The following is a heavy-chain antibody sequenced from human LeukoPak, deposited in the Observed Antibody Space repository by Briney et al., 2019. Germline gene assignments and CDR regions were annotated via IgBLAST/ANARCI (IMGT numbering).Heavy chain of an antibody. CDR3: ARDTYGDYVLLDAFDI. CDR1: GFTFSSYG. CDR2: IRYDGSNK. V-gene: IGHV3-30*02. Sequence: AGGSLRLSCAASGFTFSSYGMHWVRQAPGKGLGWVAFIRYDGSNKYYADSVKGRFTISRDNSKNTLYLQMNSLRAEDTAVYYCARDTYGDYVLLDAFDIWGQGTMVTVS. J-gene: IGHJ3*02. D-gene: IGHD4-17*01.